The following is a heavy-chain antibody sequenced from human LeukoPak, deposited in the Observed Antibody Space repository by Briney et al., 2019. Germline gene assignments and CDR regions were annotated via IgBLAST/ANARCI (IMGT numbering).Heavy chain of an antibody. V-gene: IGHV4-59*01. J-gene: IGHJ4*02. CDR3: ARAKRYFDWLSHFDY. CDR1: GGSISSYY. D-gene: IGHD3-9*01. CDR2: IYYSGST. Sequence: SETLSLTCTVSGGSISSYYWSWIRQPPGKGLERIGYIYYSGSTNYNPSLKSRVTISVDTSKNQFSLKLSSVTAAGTAVYYCARAKRYFDWLSHFDYWGQGTLVTVSS.